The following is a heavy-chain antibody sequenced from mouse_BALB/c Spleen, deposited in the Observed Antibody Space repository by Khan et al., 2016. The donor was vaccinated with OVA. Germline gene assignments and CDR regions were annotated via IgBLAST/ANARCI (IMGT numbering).Heavy chain of an antibody. V-gene: IGHV3-2*02. CDR1: GYPITSGYG. CDR2: ISYSGST. CDR3: ARTARIKY. Sequence: EVQLQESGPGLVKPSQSLSLTCTVTGYPITSGYGWNWIRQFPGNKLEWMGYISYSGSTNYNPSLKSRISITRDTSKNQSFLQLNSVTTEDTATYYCARTARIKYWGQGTTLTVSS. J-gene: IGHJ2*01. D-gene: IGHD1-2*01.